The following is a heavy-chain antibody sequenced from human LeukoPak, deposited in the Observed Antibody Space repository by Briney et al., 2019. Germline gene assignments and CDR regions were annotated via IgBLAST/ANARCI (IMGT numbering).Heavy chain of an antibody. CDR3: ARANSSSWYSVPYYYYGMDV. D-gene: IGHD6-13*01. J-gene: IGHJ6*02. V-gene: IGHV4-30-4*01. Sequence: PSETLSLTCTVSGGSISTGDYYWSWIRQPPGKALEWIGYIYYSGSTYYNPSLKSRLTISLDTSNHQFSLRLNSVTAADTAVYYCARANSSSWYSVPYYYYGMDVWGQGTTVTVSS. CDR2: IYYSGST. CDR1: GGSISTGDYY.